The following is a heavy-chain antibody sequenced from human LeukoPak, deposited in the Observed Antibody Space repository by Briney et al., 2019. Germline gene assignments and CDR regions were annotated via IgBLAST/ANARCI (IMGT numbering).Heavy chain of an antibody. CDR2: INHGGST. D-gene: IGHD3-3*01. Sequence: SETLSLTCAVYGEPSIGYYWSWIRQPPGKGLEWIGEINHGGSTNYNPSLKSRVTMSVDTSKNQFSLRLTSVTAADTAVYYCARGDENFPFDFWGQGTLVTVSS. V-gene: IGHV4-34*01. J-gene: IGHJ4*02. CDR1: GEPSIGYY. CDR3: ARGDENFPFDF.